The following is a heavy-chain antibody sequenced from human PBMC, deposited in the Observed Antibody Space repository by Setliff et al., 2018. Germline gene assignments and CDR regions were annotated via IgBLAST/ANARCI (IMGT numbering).Heavy chain of an antibody. Sequence: ASVKVSCKASGYTFTSHYMHWVRQAPGLGLEWMGTINPSSGRTSYAQKFQGRVTMTRDTSTSTVYMDMNSLRAEDTAVYYCARDVFPYHYEGAFDIWGQGTMVTVSS. CDR1: GYTFTSHY. CDR2: INPSSGRT. D-gene: IGHD3-22*01. V-gene: IGHV1-46*01. CDR3: ARDVFPYHYEGAFDI. J-gene: IGHJ3*02.